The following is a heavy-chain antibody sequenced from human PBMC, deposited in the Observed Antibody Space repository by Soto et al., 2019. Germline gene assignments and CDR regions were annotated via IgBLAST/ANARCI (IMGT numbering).Heavy chain of an antibody. V-gene: IGHV3-33*06. CDR1: GFTFSSYG. Sequence: QVQLVESGGGVVQPGRSLRLSCAASGFTFSSYGMHWVRQAPGKGLEWVAVIWYDGSNKYYADSVKGRFTISRDNSKNTLYLQMNRLRAEDTAVYYCAKEFWSGPFDYWGQGTLVTVSS. CDR2: IWYDGSNK. CDR3: AKEFWSGPFDY. D-gene: IGHD3-3*01. J-gene: IGHJ4*02.